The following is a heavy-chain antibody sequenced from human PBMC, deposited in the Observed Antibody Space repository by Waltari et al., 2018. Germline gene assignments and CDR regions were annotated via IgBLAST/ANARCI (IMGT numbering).Heavy chain of an antibody. CDR1: GYTFTSYY. V-gene: IGHV1-46*01. D-gene: IGHD6-13*01. J-gene: IGHJ4*02. CDR3: ARTAGSAYSSSWYNY. CDR2: INPRGGST. Sequence: QVQLVQSGAEVKKPGASVKVSCKASGYTFTSYYMHWVRQAPGQGLEWMGIINPRGGSTSYAQKFQGRVTMTRDTSTSTVYMELSSLRSEDTVVYYCARTAGSAYSSSWYNYWGQGTLVTVSS.